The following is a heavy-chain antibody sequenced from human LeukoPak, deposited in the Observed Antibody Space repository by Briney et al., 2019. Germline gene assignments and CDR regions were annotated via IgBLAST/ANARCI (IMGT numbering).Heavy chain of an antibody. J-gene: IGHJ6*02. CDR1: GGSFSGYY. Sequence: SETLSLTCAVYGGSFSGYYWSWIRQPPGKGLEWIGEINHSGSTNYNPSLKSRVTISVGTSKNQFSLKLSSVTAADTAVYYCASEGATINYYYGMDVWGQGTTVTVSS. V-gene: IGHV4-34*01. CDR3: ASEGATINYYYGMDV. CDR2: INHSGST. D-gene: IGHD5-12*01.